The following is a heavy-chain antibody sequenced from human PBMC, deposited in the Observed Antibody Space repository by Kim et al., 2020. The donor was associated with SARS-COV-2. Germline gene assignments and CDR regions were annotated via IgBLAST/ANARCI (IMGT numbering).Heavy chain of an antibody. CDR2: ISGSGGST. V-gene: IGHV3-23*01. Sequence: GGSLRLSCAASGFTFSSYAMSWVRQAPGKGLEWVSAISGSGGSTYYADSVKGRFTISRDNSKNTLYLQMNSLRAEDTAVYYCSKDAQRYGSGRSDYWGQGTLVTVSS. CDR1: GFTFSSYA. J-gene: IGHJ4*02. D-gene: IGHD3-10*01. CDR3: SKDAQRYGSGRSDY.